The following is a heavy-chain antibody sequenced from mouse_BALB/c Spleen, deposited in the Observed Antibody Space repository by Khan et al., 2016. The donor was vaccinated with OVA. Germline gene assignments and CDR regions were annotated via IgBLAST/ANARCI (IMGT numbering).Heavy chain of an antibody. D-gene: IGHD2-1*01. J-gene: IGHJ3*01. CDR2: ISAAGSYT. CDR3: ARGYYGNAFAY. V-gene: IGHV5-4*02. Sequence: EVELVESGGGLVKPGGSLKLSCAASGFTFSDYYMYWVRQTPEKRLEWVATISAAGSYTYYPASLNGRFTISRDDAKNNLYLQMSRVKSEDAAMDYCARGYYGNAFAYWGQGTLVTVSA. CDR1: GFTFSDYY.